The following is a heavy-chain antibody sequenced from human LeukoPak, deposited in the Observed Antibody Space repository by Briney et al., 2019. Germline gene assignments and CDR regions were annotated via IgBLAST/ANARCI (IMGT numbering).Heavy chain of an antibody. CDR2: ITSRSDYI. V-gene: IGHV3-21*01. Sequence: NPGGSLRLSCAASGLTFSIYSMNWVRQATGKGLEWVSSITSRSDYIYYADSLKRRYTISRDHAKNSLYPKMNTMGAEDTAVYYCVRFRGGSVAGKGIFDYWGQGTLVTVSS. D-gene: IGHD6-19*01. CDR3: VRFRGGSVAGKGIFDY. J-gene: IGHJ4*02. CDR1: GLTFSIYS.